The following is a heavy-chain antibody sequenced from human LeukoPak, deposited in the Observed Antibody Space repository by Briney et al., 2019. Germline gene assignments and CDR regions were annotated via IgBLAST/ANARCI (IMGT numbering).Heavy chain of an antibody. CDR1: GYTFTSYD. V-gene: IGHV1-8*03. Sequence: GASVKVSCKASGYTFTSYDINWVRQATGQGLEWMGWMNPNSGNTDYAQKSQGRVTITRNTSISTAYMELNSLRSEDTAVYYCARGRVVPAVIYYYYYMDVWGKGTTVTVSS. CDR2: MNPNSGNT. D-gene: IGHD2-2*01. CDR3: ARGRVVPAVIYYYYYMDV. J-gene: IGHJ6*03.